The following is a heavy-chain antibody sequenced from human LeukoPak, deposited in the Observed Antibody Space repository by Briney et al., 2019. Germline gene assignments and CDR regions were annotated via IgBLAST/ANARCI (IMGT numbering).Heavy chain of an antibody. J-gene: IGHJ6*02. V-gene: IGHV1-69*13. CDR1: GGTFSSYA. Sequence: ASVTVSCKASGGTFSSYAISWVRQAPGQGLEWMGGIIPIFGTANYAQKFQGRVTITADESTSTAYMELSSLRSEDTAVYYCAREMPPGYCSSTSCYAPDYYYGMDVWGQGTTVTVSS. CDR2: IIPIFGTA. D-gene: IGHD2-2*01. CDR3: AREMPPGYCSSTSCYAPDYYYGMDV.